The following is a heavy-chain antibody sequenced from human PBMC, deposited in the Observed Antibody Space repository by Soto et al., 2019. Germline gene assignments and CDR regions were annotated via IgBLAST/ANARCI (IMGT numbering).Heavy chain of an antibody. CDR3: ARHRSNLMGFDH. CDR2: IAPTDSYT. Sequence: PXASLKISCSICGYNFTAYWITWVRQMPGRGLEWMGRIAPTDSYTKYSPSFQGHVTISVDRSTTTAYLQWSSLKASDTAMYYCARHRSNLMGFDHWGQGTQVTVSS. J-gene: IGHJ4*02. D-gene: IGHD1-26*01. CDR1: GYNFTAYW. V-gene: IGHV5-10-1*01.